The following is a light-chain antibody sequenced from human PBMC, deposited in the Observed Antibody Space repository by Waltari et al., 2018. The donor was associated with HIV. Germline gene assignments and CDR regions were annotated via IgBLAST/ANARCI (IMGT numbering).Light chain of an antibody. J-gene: IGLJ1*01. CDR1: TSDLGGYQY. CDR2: EVT. V-gene: IGLV2-14*01. Sequence: QSALTQPASVSGSPGQSITISCTGTTSDLGGYQYVSWYQQHPGTAPKLMIYEVTNRPSGVSFRFSGSKSGNTASLTISGLQAEDEADYFCTSYTSRNTRVFGTGTKVTVL. CDR3: TSYTSRNTRV.